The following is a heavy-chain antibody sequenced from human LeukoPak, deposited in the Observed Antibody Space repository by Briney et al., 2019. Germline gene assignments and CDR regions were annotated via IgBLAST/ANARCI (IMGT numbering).Heavy chain of an antibody. D-gene: IGHD2-15*01. V-gene: IGHV3-30*03. CDR3: ATNSTHCRGGSCFGFDY. CDR1: GFTYSTYG. Sequence: TGGSLRLSCAASGFTYSTYGMHWVRQAPGKGLEWVAVISYDGSNTYYADSVKGRFTISRDNSKNTLYLQMNSLRAEDTAVYYCATNSTHCRGGSCFGFDYWGQGTLVTVSS. CDR2: ISYDGSNT. J-gene: IGHJ4*02.